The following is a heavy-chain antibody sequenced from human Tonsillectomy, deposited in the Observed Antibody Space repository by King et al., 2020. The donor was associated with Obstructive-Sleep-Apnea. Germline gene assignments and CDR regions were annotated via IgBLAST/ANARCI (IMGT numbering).Heavy chain of an antibody. CDR1: GYSLTNYW. Sequence: EVQLVESGAEVKKPGESLKISCKGSGYSLTNYWIGWVRQMPGKGLEWMGIIYPSDSDTRYSPSFQGQVTIPADKSISTAYLQWSSLKASDTAMYYCAREEYIAVAVYFDYWGQGTLVTVSS. CDR2: IYPSDSDT. J-gene: IGHJ4*02. CDR3: AREEYIAVAVYFDY. V-gene: IGHV5-51*01. D-gene: IGHD6-19*01.